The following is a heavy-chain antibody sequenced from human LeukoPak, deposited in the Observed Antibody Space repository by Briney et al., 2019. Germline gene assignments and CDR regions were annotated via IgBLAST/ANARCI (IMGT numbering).Heavy chain of an antibody. CDR3: ATGSGGDYDY. Sequence: GESLKISCKGSGYIFSSYWIAWVRQMPGKGLEWMGIIYIGGSNNKYRPFFQGQVTISDDKSISTAYLQWSSLEASDAVMYYCATGSGGDYDYWGQGTLVTVSS. D-gene: IGHD2-8*02. J-gene: IGHJ4*02. CDR2: IYIGGSNN. CDR1: GYIFSSYW. V-gene: IGHV5-51*01.